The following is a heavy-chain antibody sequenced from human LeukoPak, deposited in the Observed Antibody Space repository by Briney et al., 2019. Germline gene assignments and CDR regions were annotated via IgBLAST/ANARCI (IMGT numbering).Heavy chain of an antibody. D-gene: IGHD7-27*01. J-gene: IGHJ4*02. CDR3: AREEANWGCLDY. CDR2: ICTSGST. CDR1: GGSISSGSYY. Sequence: SQTLSLTCTVSGGSISSGSYYWSWIRQPAGKGLEWIGLICTSGSTNYNPSRKSRVTISVDTSKNQFSLKLRSVTAADTDVYYCAREEANWGCLDYWGQGTLVTVSS. V-gene: IGHV4-61*02.